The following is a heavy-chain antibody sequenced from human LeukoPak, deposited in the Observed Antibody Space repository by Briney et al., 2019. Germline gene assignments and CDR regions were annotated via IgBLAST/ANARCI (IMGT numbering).Heavy chain of an antibody. CDR1: GYTFTSYY. D-gene: IGHD3-10*01. CDR2: INPSGGST. J-gene: IGHJ4*02. CDR3: ARAGGAYSGSGSYGDY. Sequence: ASVKVSCKASGYTFTSYYMHWVRQAPGQGLEWMGIINPSGGSTSYAQKFQGRVTMTRDTSTRTVYMELSSLRSEDTAVYYCARAGGAYSGSGSYGDYWGQGTLVPVSS. V-gene: IGHV1-46*01.